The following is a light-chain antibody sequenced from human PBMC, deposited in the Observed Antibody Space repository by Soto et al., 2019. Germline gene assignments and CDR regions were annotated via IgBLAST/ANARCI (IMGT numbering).Light chain of an antibody. V-gene: IGLV2-14*01. CDR2: DVS. Sequence: QSALTQPASVSGSPGQSITISCTGTSSDGGGYNYVSWYQQYPGKAPKVIIYDVSDRPSGVSNRFSGSKSDNTASLTISGLRAEDEADYYCSSYTSSSTLRLFGTGTKLTVL. J-gene: IGLJ1*01. CDR1: SSDGGGYNY. CDR3: SSYTSSSTLRL.